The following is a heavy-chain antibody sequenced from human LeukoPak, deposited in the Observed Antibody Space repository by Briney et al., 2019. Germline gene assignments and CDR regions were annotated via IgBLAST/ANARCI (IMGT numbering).Heavy chain of an antibody. D-gene: IGHD6-19*01. V-gene: IGHV3-30*02. Sequence: GGSLRLSCAASGFTFRNPGMHWVRQAPGKGLEWVAFIRHDGNNKYYADSVKGRFTISRDNSKNTLYLQMNSLRTEDTAVYYCAKGVAGTAFDYWGQGILVTVSS. CDR3: AKGVAGTAFDY. CDR2: IRHDGNNK. J-gene: IGHJ4*02. CDR1: GFTFRNPG.